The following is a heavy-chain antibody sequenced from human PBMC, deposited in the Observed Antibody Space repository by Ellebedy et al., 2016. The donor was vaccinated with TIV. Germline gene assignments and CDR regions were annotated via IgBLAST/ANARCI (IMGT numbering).Heavy chain of an antibody. Sequence: SETLSLTXAVYVGSFSGYYWSWIRQPPGKGLEWIGEINHSGSTNYNPSLKSRITISVDTSKNQFSLKLSSVTAADTAVYYCARAIAAAGNRTIDYWGQGTLVTVSS. J-gene: IGHJ4*02. CDR3: ARAIAAAGNRTIDY. D-gene: IGHD6-13*01. V-gene: IGHV4-34*01. CDR1: VGSFSGYY. CDR2: INHSGST.